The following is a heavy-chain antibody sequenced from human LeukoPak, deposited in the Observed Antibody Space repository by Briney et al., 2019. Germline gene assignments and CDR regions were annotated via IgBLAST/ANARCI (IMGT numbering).Heavy chain of an antibody. CDR2: IGAAGAHT. J-gene: IGHJ3*02. D-gene: IGHD1-14*01. V-gene: IGHV3-64*02. CDR3: ARELGGTRKGGFDI. CDR1: GFRFIYYD. Sequence: GGSLRLSCAASGFRFIYYDMHWVRQAPGKGLEFVSSIGAAGAHTFYADSVKGRFTISRDNFQSTMYLQMDGLRPEDSAVYYCARELGGTRKGGFDIWGQGTVVTVSS.